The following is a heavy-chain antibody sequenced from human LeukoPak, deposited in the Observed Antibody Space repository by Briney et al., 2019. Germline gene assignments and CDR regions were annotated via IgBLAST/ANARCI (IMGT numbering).Heavy chain of an antibody. CDR2: IYYSGST. CDR3: ARDYGSGSQPFDY. CDR1: GGSISSYY. J-gene: IGHJ4*02. Sequence: SETLSLTCTVSGGSISSYYWSWIRQPPGKGLEWIGYIYYSGSTNYNPSLKSRVTISVDTSKNQFSLKLSPVTAADTAVYYCARDYGSGSQPFDYWGQGTLVTVSS. V-gene: IGHV4-59*01. D-gene: IGHD3-10*01.